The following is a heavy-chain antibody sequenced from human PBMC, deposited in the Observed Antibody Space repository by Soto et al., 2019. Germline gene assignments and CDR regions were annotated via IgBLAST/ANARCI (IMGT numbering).Heavy chain of an antibody. CDR3: ARGDSTDCSNGVCSFFYNHDMDV. CDR2: INPKSGGT. CDR1: GYSFTDYH. J-gene: IGHJ6*02. D-gene: IGHD2-8*01. Sequence: GASVKVSCKASGYSFTDYHIHWVRQAPGLGLEWLGRINPKSGGTSTAQKFQGWVTMTTDTSISTASMELTRLTSDDTAIYYCARGDSTDCSNGVCSFFYNHDMDVWGQGTTVTVSS. V-gene: IGHV1-2*04.